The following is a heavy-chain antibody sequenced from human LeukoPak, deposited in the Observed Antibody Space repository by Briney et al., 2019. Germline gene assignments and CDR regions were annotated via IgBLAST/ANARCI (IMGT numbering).Heavy chain of an antibody. CDR2: ISGSGGST. Sequence: GGSLRLSCAASGFTFSSYAMSWVRQAPGKGLEWVSAISGSGGSTYYADSVKGRFTISRDNSKNTLYLQMNSLRAGDTAVYYCAKRLYYDSSGYYYHNWFDPWGQGTLVTVSS. V-gene: IGHV3-23*01. CDR3: AKRLYYDSSGYYYHNWFDP. CDR1: GFTFSSYA. D-gene: IGHD3-22*01. J-gene: IGHJ5*02.